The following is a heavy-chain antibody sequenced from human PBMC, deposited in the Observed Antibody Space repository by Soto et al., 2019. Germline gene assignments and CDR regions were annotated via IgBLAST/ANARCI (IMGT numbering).Heavy chain of an antibody. CDR2: IDPSDSYT. D-gene: IGHD6-6*01. V-gene: IGHV5-10-1*01. CDR1: GYSFTSYW. Sequence: GESLKISCKGSGYSFTSYWISWVRQMPGKGLEWMGRIDPSDSYTNYSPSFQGHVTISADKSISTAYLQWSSLKASDTAMYYCAIGQYSSSSGPQGDYYYYGMDVWGQGTTVTVS. CDR3: AIGQYSSSSGPQGDYYYYGMDV. J-gene: IGHJ6*02.